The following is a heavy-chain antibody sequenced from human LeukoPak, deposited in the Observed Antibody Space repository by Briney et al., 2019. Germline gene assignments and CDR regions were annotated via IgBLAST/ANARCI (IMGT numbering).Heavy chain of an antibody. V-gene: IGHV3-30*03. Sequence: PGGSLRLSCAASGFTFSHFAMHWVRQAPNKGLEWVAVISHDGKKNYYADSVKGRFTLSRDDSKNTVYLQMNRLRAEDTAVYFCVRGSKIRGVIPEGEFDYWGQGTLVTVPS. CDR1: GFTFSHFA. CDR3: VRGSKIRGVIPEGEFDY. D-gene: IGHD3-10*01. CDR2: ISHDGKKN. J-gene: IGHJ4*02.